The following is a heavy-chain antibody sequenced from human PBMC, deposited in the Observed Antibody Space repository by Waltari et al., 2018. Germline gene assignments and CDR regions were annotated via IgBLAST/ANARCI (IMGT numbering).Heavy chain of an antibody. CDR1: GIRFSNFG. J-gene: IGHJ4*02. CDR3: TRLYGDYYFDY. V-gene: IGHV3-33*03. CDR2: IWFDGSKQ. D-gene: IGHD4-17*01. Sequence: QVQLVESGGGVVQPGRSLRLSCAASGIRFSNFGMQWVRQAPGKGWEWVALIWFDGSKQSYADSVKGRFTISRDNSKNTLYLQMNSLRADDTAVYYCTRLYGDYYFDYWGQGTLVTVSS.